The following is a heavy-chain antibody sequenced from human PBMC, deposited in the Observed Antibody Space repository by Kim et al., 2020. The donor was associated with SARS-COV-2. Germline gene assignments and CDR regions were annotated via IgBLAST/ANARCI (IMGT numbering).Heavy chain of an antibody. Sequence: SETLSLTCTVSGGSISSGSYYWSWIRQPAGKGLEWIGRIYTSGSTNYNPSLKSRVTISVDTSKNQFSLKLSSVTAADTAVYYCARDGVADTAMASYYFDYWGQGTLVTVSS. CDR2: IYTSGST. D-gene: IGHD5-18*01. J-gene: IGHJ4*02. CDR1: GGSISSGSYY. V-gene: IGHV4-61*02. CDR3: ARDGVADTAMASYYFDY.